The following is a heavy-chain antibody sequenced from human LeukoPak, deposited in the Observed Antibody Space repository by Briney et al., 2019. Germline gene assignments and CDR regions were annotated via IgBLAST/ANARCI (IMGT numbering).Heavy chain of an antibody. D-gene: IGHD4-17*01. J-gene: IGHJ4*02. CDR2: IIPIFGTA. CDR3: ARGDGDLYYFDY. Sequence: SVKVSCKASGGTFSSYAISWVRQAPGQGLEWMGGIIPIFGTANYAQKFQGRVTITADKSTSTAYMELSSLGSEDTAVYYCARGDGDLYYFDYWGQGTLVTVSS. V-gene: IGHV1-69*06. CDR1: GGTFSSYA.